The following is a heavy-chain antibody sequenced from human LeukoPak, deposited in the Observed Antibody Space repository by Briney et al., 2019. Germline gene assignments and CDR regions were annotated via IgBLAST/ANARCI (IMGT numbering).Heavy chain of an antibody. CDR1: GESLSYYY. J-gene: IGHJ4*02. CDR3: ASGAWAARLNS. V-gene: IGHV4-34*12. D-gene: IGHD4-23*01. Sequence: SETLSLTCAVYGESLSYYYWSWIRQSPGKGLEWIGDIFDGNTINYNPSLKSRVTISAATSSQQFSLNLKSVTAADTAVYFCASGAWAARLNSWAQGALVIVSS. CDR2: IFDGNTI.